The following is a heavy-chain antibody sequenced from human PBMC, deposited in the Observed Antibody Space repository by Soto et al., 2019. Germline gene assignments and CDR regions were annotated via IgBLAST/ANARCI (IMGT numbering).Heavy chain of an antibody. Sequence: AETLSLTCTVSCGSVSSGSYYWSWIRQPPGKGLEWIGYIYYSGSTNYNPSLKSRVTISVDTSKNQFSLKLTSVTAADTAVYYCARDKITGLFDYWGQGTLVTVSS. CDR3: ARDKITGLFDY. CDR2: IYYSGST. J-gene: IGHJ4*02. D-gene: IGHD2-8*02. V-gene: IGHV4-61*01. CDR1: CGSVSSGSYY.